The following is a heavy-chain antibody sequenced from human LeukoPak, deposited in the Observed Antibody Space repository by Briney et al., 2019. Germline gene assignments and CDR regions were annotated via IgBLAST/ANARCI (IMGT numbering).Heavy chain of an antibody. V-gene: IGHV5-51*01. D-gene: IGHD1-14*01. CDR2: IYPGDSDT. Sequence: RGESLKISCKGSGYSFTSYWIGWVRQMPGKGLEWMGIIYPGDSDTRYSPSFQGQVTISADKSISTAYLQWSSLKASDTAMYYCARFSGYKSFQGEFDYWGQGTLVTVSS. J-gene: IGHJ4*02. CDR3: ARFSGYKSFQGEFDY. CDR1: GYSFTSYW.